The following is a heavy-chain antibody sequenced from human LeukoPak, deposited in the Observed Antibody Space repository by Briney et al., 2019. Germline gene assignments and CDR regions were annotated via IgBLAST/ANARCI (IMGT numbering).Heavy chain of an antibody. J-gene: IGHJ4*02. Sequence: SVKVSCKASGGTFSSYAISWVRQAPGQGLEWMGGIIPIFGTANYAQKFQGRVTITADESTSTAYMELSSLRSEDTAVYYCATVINNPIVATIGWGYWGQGTLVTVSS. V-gene: IGHV1-69*13. CDR3: ATVINNPIVATIGWGY. CDR2: IIPIFGTA. CDR1: GGTFSSYA. D-gene: IGHD5-12*01.